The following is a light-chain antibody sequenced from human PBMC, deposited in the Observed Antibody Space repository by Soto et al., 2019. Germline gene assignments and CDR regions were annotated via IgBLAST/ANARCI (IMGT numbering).Light chain of an antibody. Sequence: EIVMTQSPATLSVSPGERGTLSCRASQSINSNLAWYQQKPGQAPRLLIDGASTRATGIPARFSGSGSGTEFTLTISSLQSEDFAVYYCQQYNNWPQTFGQGTKVEIK. CDR3: QQYNNWPQT. V-gene: IGKV3D-15*01. CDR1: QSINSN. CDR2: GAS. J-gene: IGKJ1*01.